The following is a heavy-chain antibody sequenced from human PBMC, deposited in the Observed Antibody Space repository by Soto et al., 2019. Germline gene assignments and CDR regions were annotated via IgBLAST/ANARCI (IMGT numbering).Heavy chain of an antibody. D-gene: IGHD3-3*01. Sequence: PGESLKISCKGSGYSFTSYWISWVRQMPGKGLEWMGRIDPSDSYTNYSPSFQGHVTISADKSISTAYLQWSSLKASDTAMYYCARHQPSVLRFLEWFGMDVWGQGTTVTVSS. CDR2: IDPSDSYT. CDR3: ARHQPSVLRFLEWFGMDV. V-gene: IGHV5-10-1*01. CDR1: GYSFTSYW. J-gene: IGHJ6*02.